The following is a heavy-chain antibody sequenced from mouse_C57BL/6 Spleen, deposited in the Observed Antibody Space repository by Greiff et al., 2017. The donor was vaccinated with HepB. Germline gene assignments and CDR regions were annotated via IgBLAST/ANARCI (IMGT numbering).Heavy chain of an antibody. Sequence: QVQLKQPGAELVRPGSSVKLSCKASGYTFTSYWMDWVKQRPGQGLEWIGNIYPSDSETHYNQKFKDKATLTVDKSSSTAYMQLSSLTSEDSAVYYCGSGYYGSSYEGFDYWGQGTTLTVSS. CDR2: IYPSDSET. V-gene: IGHV1-61*01. CDR3: GSGYYGSSYEGFDY. CDR1: GYTFTSYW. D-gene: IGHD1-1*01. J-gene: IGHJ2*01.